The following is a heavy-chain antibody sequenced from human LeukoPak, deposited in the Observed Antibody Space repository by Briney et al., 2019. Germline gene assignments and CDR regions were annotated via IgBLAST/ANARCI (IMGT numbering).Heavy chain of an antibody. Sequence: SETLSLPCTVSGGSISSYYWSWIRQPPGKGLEWIGYIYYSGSTNYNPSLKSRVTISVDTSKNQFSLKLSSVTAADTALYYCARSRGYFDYWGQGTLVTVSS. J-gene: IGHJ4*02. D-gene: IGHD6-13*01. CDR2: IYYSGST. CDR3: ARSRGYFDY. CDR1: GGSISSYY. V-gene: IGHV4-59*01.